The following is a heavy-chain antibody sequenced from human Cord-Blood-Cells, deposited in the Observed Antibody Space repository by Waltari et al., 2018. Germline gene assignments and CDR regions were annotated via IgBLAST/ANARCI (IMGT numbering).Heavy chain of an antibody. V-gene: IGHV4-39*01. J-gene: IGHJ3*02. Sequence: QLQLQESGPGLVKPSETLSLTCTVSGGSFSSSSYYWGWIRQPPGKGLEWIGSIYYSGSTYYNPSLKSRVTISVDTSKNQFSLKLSSVTAADTAVYYCARQSSSWYVNAFDIWGQGTMVTVSS. CDR3: ARQSSSWYVNAFDI. CDR2: IYYSGST. CDR1: GGSFSSSSYY. D-gene: IGHD6-13*01.